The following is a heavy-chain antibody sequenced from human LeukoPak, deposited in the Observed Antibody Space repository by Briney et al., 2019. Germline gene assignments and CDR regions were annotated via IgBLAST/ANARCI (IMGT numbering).Heavy chain of an antibody. CDR2: ISYDGSNR. V-gene: IGHV3-30-3*01. Sequence: PGGSLRLSCAASGFTFSSYAMHWVRQAPGKGLEWVAVISYDGSNRYYADSVKGRFTISRDNSKNTLYLQMNSLRAEDTAVYYCARNGLSFNLRAFDIWGQGTMVTVSS. D-gene: IGHD2-8*01. J-gene: IGHJ3*02. CDR1: GFTFSSYA. CDR3: ARNGLSFNLRAFDI.